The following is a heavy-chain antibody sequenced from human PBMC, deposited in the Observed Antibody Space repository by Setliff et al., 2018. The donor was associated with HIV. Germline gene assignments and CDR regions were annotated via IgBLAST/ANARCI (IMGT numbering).Heavy chain of an antibody. CDR1: GYSFTDYY. CDR3: ARGRGPYYYDSSGYYYFDY. CDR2: INPKSDGT. J-gene: IGHJ4*02. Sequence: ASVKVSCKASGYSFTDYYIHWVRQAPGQGLEWMGWINPKSDGTNYAQKFQGWITMTRDTSISTAYMELSRLRSDDTAVYYCARGRGPYYYDSSGYYYFDYWGQGTLVTVSS. V-gene: IGHV1-2*04. D-gene: IGHD3-22*01.